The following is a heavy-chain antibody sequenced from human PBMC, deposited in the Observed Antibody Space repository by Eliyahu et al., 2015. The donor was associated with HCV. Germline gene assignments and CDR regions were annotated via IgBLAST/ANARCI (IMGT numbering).Heavy chain of an antibody. CDR3: AGRKSGYRYENRKWFDP. CDR2: IYYSGST. D-gene: IGHD5-18*01. V-gene: IGHV4-39*02. Sequence: QLQLQESGPGLVKPSETLSLTCTVSGGSISSYSYYWGWIRQPPGKGLEWIGSIYYSGSTYYNLSLKSRVTISVDTSKNHFSLKLSSVTAADTAVYYCAGRKSGYRYENRKWFDPWGQGTLVTVSS. CDR1: GGSISSYSYY. J-gene: IGHJ5*02.